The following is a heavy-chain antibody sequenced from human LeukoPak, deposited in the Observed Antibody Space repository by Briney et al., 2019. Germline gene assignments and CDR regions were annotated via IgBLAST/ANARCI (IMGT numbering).Heavy chain of an antibody. J-gene: IGHJ4*02. CDR1: GNTFIRNG. CDR3: ARGFLDIVVVPAATNFDY. V-gene: IGHV1-2*02. Sequence: GASVKVSCKASGNTFIRNGISWVRQAPGQGLEWMGWINPNSGGTNYAQKFQGRVTMTRDTSISTAYMELSRLRSDDTAVYYCARGFLDIVVVPAATNFDYWGQGTLVTVSS. D-gene: IGHD2-2*01. CDR2: INPNSGGT.